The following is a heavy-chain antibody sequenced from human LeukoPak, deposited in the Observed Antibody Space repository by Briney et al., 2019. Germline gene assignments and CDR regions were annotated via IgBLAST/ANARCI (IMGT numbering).Heavy chain of an antibody. CDR1: GFTFSSYE. Sequence: PGGSLRLSCAASGFTFSSYEMNWVRQAPGKGLEWVSYISSSGSTTYYADSVKGRFTISRDNAKNSLYLQMNSLRAEDTAVYYCARGSWSGFLGYFDYWGQGTLVTVSS. CDR2: ISSSGSTT. V-gene: IGHV3-48*03. D-gene: IGHD3-10*01. CDR3: ARGSWSGFLGYFDY. J-gene: IGHJ4*02.